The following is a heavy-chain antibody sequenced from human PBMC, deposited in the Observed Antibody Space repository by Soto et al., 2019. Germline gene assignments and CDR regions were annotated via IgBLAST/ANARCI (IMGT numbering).Heavy chain of an antibody. J-gene: IGHJ4*02. CDR1: GGSISGSSYY. CDR3: ASFSGATYGDYGGGINY. V-gene: IGHV4-39*01. D-gene: IGHD4-17*01. CDR2: VHYSGST. Sequence: SETLSLTCTVSGGSISGSSYYWGWIRQPPGKGLECIGSVHYSGSTDYNPSLKSRVTISVDTSKNQFSLKLTSVTAADTAVYFCASFSGATYGDYGGGINYWGQGTLVTV.